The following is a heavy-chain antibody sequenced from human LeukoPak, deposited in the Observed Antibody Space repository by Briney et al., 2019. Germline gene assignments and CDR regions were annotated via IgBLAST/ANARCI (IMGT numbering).Heavy chain of an antibody. D-gene: IGHD3-16*01. V-gene: IGHV3-66*01. CDR3: ARIMITFGGVPS. J-gene: IGHJ4*02. CDR2: VYSGGST. Sequence: GGSLRLSCAASGFTVSSNYMSWVRQAPGKGLEWVSVVYSGGSTYYADSVKGRFTISRDNSKNTLYLQMNSLRAEDTAVYYCARIMITFGGVPSWGQGTLVTVSS. CDR1: GFTVSSNY.